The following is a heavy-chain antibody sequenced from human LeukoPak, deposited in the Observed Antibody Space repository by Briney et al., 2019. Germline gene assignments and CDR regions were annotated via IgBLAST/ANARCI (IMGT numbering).Heavy chain of an antibody. CDR2: ISASGTTI. CDR1: GFTFRYYS. Sequence: PGGSLRLSCAASGFTFRYYSINWVRQAPGKGLESVSYISASGTTIYYADSVKGRFTISRDNAQNSLYLQMNSLRDEDTAVYYCARDLGSGSNYRYYYGMDVWGQGTTVTVSS. CDR3: ARDLGSGSNYRYYYGMDV. D-gene: IGHD1-26*01. J-gene: IGHJ6*02. V-gene: IGHV3-48*02.